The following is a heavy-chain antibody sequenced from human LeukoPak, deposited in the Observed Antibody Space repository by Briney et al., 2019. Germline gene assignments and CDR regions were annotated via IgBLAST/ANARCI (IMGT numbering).Heavy chain of an antibody. Sequence: SVKVSCKASGGTFSSYAISWVRQAPGQGLEWMGRIIPILGIANYAQKFQGRVTITADKSTSTAYMELSSLRSEDTAVHYCAREDYGDPKGFDYWGQGTLVTVSS. CDR1: GGTFSSYA. CDR2: IIPILGIA. CDR3: AREDYGDPKGFDY. J-gene: IGHJ4*02. D-gene: IGHD4-17*01. V-gene: IGHV1-69*04.